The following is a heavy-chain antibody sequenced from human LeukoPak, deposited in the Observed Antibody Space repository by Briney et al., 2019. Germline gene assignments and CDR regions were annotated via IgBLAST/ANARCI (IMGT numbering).Heavy chain of an antibody. CDR2: IYYSGST. Sequence: SETLSLTCAVSGGSISSYYWSWIRQPPGKGLEWIGYIYYSGSTNYNPSLKSRVTISVDTSKNQFSLKLSSVTAADTAVYYCARGLYVVPAASGIAEYWFDPWGQGTLVTVSS. D-gene: IGHD2-2*01. J-gene: IGHJ5*02. CDR1: GGSISSYY. V-gene: IGHV4-59*01. CDR3: ARGLYVVPAASGIAEYWFDP.